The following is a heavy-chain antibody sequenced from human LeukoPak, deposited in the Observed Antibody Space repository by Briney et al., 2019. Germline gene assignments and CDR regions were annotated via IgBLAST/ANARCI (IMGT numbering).Heavy chain of an antibody. CDR3: ARDTSY. D-gene: IGHD1-26*01. V-gene: IGHV3-7*01. CDR2: IRQDGNDE. Sequence: PGGSLRLSCAASGFTFNRHWMSWVRQAPGKGLEWVASIRQDGNDEYYVESVKGRFIISRDNAGNSVSLQMDSLRVEDTAVYYCARDTSYWGQGTMVTVSS. J-gene: IGHJ3*01. CDR1: GFTFNRHW.